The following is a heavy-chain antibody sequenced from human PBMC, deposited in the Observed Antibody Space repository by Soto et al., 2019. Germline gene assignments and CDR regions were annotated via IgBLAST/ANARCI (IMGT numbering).Heavy chain of an antibody. V-gene: IGHV4-59*08. Sequence: SETLSLTCTVSGGSISSYYWSWIRQPPGKGLEWIGYIYYSGSTNYNPPLKSRVTISIDTSKNHFSLNLSSVTAADTAVYYCARIGLNTALLWGQGTLVTVSS. D-gene: IGHD4-17*01. CDR1: GGSISSYY. J-gene: IGHJ4*02. CDR3: ARIGLNTALL. CDR2: IYYSGST.